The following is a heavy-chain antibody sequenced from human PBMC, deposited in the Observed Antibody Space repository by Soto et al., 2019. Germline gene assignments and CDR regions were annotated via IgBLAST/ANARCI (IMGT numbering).Heavy chain of an antibody. CDR3: AKDKGVFNWATSYFDY. CDR1: GGSISSSSYY. V-gene: IGHV4-39*02. Sequence: PSETLSLTCTVSGGSISSSSYYWGWIRQPPGKGLEWIGSIYYSGSTYHNPSLKSRVTISVDTSKNQFSLKLSSVTAADTAVYYCAKDKGVFNWATSYFDYWGQGALVTVSS. J-gene: IGHJ4*02. D-gene: IGHD1-1*01. CDR2: IYYSGST.